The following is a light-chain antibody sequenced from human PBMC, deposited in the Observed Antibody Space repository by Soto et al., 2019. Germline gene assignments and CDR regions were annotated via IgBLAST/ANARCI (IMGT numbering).Light chain of an antibody. CDR2: AAS. Sequence: DIHMTQSPSTLSGSVGDRVTITCRASQTISSWFAWYQQKPGKAPKLLIYAASALQSGVPSRVSGSCSETDFTLAISRLQSEDFATYLSHQYYSYRITCGQGTRLEIK. V-gene: IGKV1-5*01. CDR1: QTISSW. CDR3: HQYYSYRIT. J-gene: IGKJ5*01.